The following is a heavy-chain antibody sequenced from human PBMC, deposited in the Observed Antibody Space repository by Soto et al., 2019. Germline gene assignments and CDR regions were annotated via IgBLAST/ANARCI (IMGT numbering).Heavy chain of an antibody. V-gene: IGHV3-53*01. D-gene: IGHD3-10*01. J-gene: IGHJ6*02. CDR2: IYSGGST. CDR3: ARDVVVRGVIIDYSYYYGMDV. CDR1: GFTVSSNY. Sequence: GGSLRLSCAASGFTVSSNYMSWVRQAPGKGLEWVSVIYSGGSTYYADSVKGRFIISRDNSKNTLYLQMNSLRAEDTAVYYCARDVVVRGVIIDYSYYYGMDVWGQGTTVTVSS.